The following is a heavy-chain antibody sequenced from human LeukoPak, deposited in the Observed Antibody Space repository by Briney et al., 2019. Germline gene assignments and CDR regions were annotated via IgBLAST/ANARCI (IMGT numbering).Heavy chain of an antibody. CDR1: GASFSSGDQH. D-gene: IGHD3-22*01. Sequence: PSETLSLTCTVSGASFSSGDQHWNWIRQSPGKGLEWIGSIHPSGRVYNNPSLESRVTISIDTSKNQFSLNLNSVTAADTAVYFCSRGLDSRKLGYWGQGTLVTVSS. CDR3: SRGLDSRKLGY. J-gene: IGHJ4*02. CDR2: IHPSGRV. V-gene: IGHV4-31*03.